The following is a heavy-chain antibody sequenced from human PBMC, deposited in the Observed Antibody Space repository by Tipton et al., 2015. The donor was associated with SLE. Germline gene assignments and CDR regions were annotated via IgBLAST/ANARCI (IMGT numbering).Heavy chain of an antibody. J-gene: IGHJ4*02. V-gene: IGHV3-30*02. Sequence: GSLRLSCAASGFTFSSYGVHWVRQAPGKGLEWVAFIRYDGSNKYYADSVKGRFTISRDNSKNTLYLQMNSLRAEDTAVYYCAKDWARYSYGNYFDYWGQGTLVTVSS. CDR3: AKDWARYSYGNYFDY. CDR1: GFTFSSYG. CDR2: IRYDGSNK. D-gene: IGHD5-18*01.